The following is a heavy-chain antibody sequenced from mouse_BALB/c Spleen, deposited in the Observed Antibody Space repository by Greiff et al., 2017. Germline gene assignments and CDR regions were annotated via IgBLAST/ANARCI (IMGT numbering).Heavy chain of an antibody. CDR3: ARASLVSRLYAMDY. D-gene: IGHD2-5*01. CDR2: ISSGSSTI. CDR1: GFTFSSFG. Sequence: EVLLVESGGGLVQPGGSRKLSCAASGFTFSSFGMHWVRQAPGKGLEWVAYISSGSSTINYADKVKGRSTITRDKPNNTAYMQISSLRSEDTAMYYCARASLVSRLYAMDYWGQGTSVTVSS. V-gene: IGHV5-17*02. J-gene: IGHJ4*01.